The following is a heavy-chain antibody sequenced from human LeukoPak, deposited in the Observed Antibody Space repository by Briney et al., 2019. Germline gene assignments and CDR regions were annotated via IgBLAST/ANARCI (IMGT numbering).Heavy chain of an antibody. Sequence: VASVEVSCKASGGTFSSYAISWVRQAPGQGLEWMGGIIPIFGTANYAQKFQGRVTITADESTSTAYMELSSLRSEDTAVYYCARARGWDGSGSYYIPYYFDYWGQGTLVTVSS. V-gene: IGHV1-69*13. D-gene: IGHD3-10*01. CDR3: ARARGWDGSGSYYIPYYFDY. CDR1: GGTFSSYA. J-gene: IGHJ4*02. CDR2: IIPIFGTA.